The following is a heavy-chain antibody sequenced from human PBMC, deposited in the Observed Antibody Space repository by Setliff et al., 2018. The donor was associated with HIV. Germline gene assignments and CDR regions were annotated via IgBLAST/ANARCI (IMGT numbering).Heavy chain of an antibody. D-gene: IGHD2-21*01. Sequence: SETLSLTCVVFNGSINSGTYYWGWIRQSPRKGLEWIGSIHYSGSTYYKPSLRSRVTISLDTSKNQFSLKLTSVTAADSAMYYCARGLRHTWLFEVSHAAFDIWGQGTLVTVSS. CDR3: ARGLRHTWLFEVSHAAFDI. CDR2: IHYSGST. J-gene: IGHJ3*02. V-gene: IGHV4-39*07. CDR1: NGSINSGTYY.